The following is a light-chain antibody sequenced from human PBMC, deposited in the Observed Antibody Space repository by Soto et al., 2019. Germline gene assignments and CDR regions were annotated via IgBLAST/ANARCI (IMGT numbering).Light chain of an antibody. J-gene: IGLJ2*01. CDR3: SSYTSSRTGVV. V-gene: IGLV2-14*01. Sequence: QSVLTQPASVSGSPGQSITISCTGTSSDVGGYNYVSWYQQHPGKAPKLMIYDVSNRPSGVSNRFSVSKSGNTASLTISGLQAEDEADYYCSSYTSSRTGVVFGGVTKVNVL. CDR2: DVS. CDR1: SSDVGGYNY.